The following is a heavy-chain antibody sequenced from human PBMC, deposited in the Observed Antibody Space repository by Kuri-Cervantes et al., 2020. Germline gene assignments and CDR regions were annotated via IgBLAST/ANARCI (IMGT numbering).Heavy chain of an antibody. CDR3: ARLFSGYDSTYYYYYYGMDV. CDR1: GGSISSSNW. V-gene: IGHV4-4*02. J-gene: IGHJ6*02. Sequence: GSLRLSCAVSGGSISSSNWWSWVRQPPGKGLEWIGEIYHSGSTNYNPSLKSRVTISVDTSKNQFSLKLSSVTAADTAVYYCARLFSGYDSTYYYYYYGMDVWGQGTTVTVSS. CDR2: IYHSGST. D-gene: IGHD5-12*01.